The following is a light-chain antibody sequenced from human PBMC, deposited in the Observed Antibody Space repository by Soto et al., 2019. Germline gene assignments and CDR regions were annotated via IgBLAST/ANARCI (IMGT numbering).Light chain of an antibody. CDR3: QQHRT. CDR1: QSISSW. Sequence: DIQMTQSHSTLAASVGDRVTITCRASQSISSWLAWYQQKPGKAPKLLIYDASSLESGVPSRFSGSGSGTEFTLTISRLQTDDFATYYCQQHRTFGQGTNVDIK. J-gene: IGKJ1*01. CDR2: DAS. V-gene: IGKV1-5*01.